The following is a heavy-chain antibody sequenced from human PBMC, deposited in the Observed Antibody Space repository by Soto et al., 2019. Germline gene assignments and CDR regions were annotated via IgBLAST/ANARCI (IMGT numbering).Heavy chain of an antibody. CDR3: AREDRGYDFWSGYFGSRYYYGMDV. V-gene: IGHV1-69*06. D-gene: IGHD3-3*01. J-gene: IGHJ6*02. CDR2: IIPIFGTA. Sequence: GGSVKVSCKASGGTFSSYAISWVRQAPGQGLEWMGGIIPIFGTANYAQKFQGRVTITADKSTSTAYMELSSLRSEDTAVYYCAREDRGYDFWSGYFGSRYYYGMDVWGQGTTVTVSS. CDR1: GGTFSSYA.